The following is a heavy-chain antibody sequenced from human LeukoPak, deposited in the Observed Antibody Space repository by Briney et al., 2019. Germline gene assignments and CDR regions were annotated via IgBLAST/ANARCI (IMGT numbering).Heavy chain of an antibody. CDR3: ARGELRRTSCLRY. J-gene: IGHJ4*02. Sequence: SETLSLTCAVYGGSFSGYCWSWIRQPPGKGLEWIGEINHSGSTNYNPSLESRVTISVDTSKNQFSLKLSSVTAADTAVYYCARGELRRTSCLRYWGQGTLVTVSS. CDR1: GGSFSGYC. CDR2: INHSGST. D-gene: IGHD2-2*01. V-gene: IGHV4-34*01.